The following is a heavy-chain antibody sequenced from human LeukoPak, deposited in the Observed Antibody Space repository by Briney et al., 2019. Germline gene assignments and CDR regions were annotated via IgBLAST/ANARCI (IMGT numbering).Heavy chain of an antibody. CDR1: GYTCTTYY. Sequence: GASVKGSCKASGYTCTTYYKLWGRQAPGQGLEWMGMINPSGGSTTYAQKFQGRVTVTRDTSASTVYMELSSLTSEDTAVYYCARDRRATTGGGGGDYWGQGTLVTVSS. J-gene: IGHJ4*02. D-gene: IGHD1-26*01. CDR3: ARDRRATTGGGGGDY. V-gene: IGHV1-46*01. CDR2: INPSGGST.